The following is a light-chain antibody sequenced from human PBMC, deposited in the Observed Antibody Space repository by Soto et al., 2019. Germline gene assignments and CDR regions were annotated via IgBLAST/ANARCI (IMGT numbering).Light chain of an antibody. Sequence: QSALTQPPSASGSPGQSVTISCTGTSRDIGSYDFVAWYQQHPGKAPKLIIYEVTKRPSGVPNRFSGSKSGNTASLTISGLQADDEADYYCLSYTVSNTRVFGTGTKVTVL. CDR3: LSYTVSNTRV. CDR1: SRDIGSYDF. J-gene: IGLJ1*01. CDR2: EVT. V-gene: IGLV2-8*01.